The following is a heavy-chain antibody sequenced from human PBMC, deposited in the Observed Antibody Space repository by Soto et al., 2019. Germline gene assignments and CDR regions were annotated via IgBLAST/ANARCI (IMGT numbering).Heavy chain of an antibody. J-gene: IGHJ4*02. CDR3: TRQEWELLLR. CDR1: GFTFSGSA. V-gene: IGHV3-73*01. CDR2: IRSKANSYAT. D-gene: IGHD1-26*01. Sequence: VGSLRLSCAASGFTFSGSAMHWVRQASGKGLEWVGRIRSKANSYATAYAASVKGRFTISRDDSKNTAYLQMNSLKTEDTAVYYCTRQEWELLLRWGQGTLVTVSS.